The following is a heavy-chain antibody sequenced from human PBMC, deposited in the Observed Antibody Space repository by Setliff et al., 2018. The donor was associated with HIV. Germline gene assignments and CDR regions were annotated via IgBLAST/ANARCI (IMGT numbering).Heavy chain of an antibody. Sequence: SETLSLTCALSGYSISNGYYWGWIRQPSGKGLEWLGSIYHSGSTFYNPSLRSRVTISVDTSQHQFSLRLTSVTAEDAAVYYCAARNSGNPTRHFDYWGQGTLVTVSS. D-gene: IGHD3-10*01. CDR3: AARNSGNPTRHFDY. J-gene: IGHJ4*02. CDR2: IYHSGST. CDR1: GYSISNGYY. V-gene: IGHV4-38-2*01.